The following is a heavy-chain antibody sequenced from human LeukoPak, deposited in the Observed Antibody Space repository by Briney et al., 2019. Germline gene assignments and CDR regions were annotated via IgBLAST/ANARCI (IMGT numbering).Heavy chain of an antibody. CDR2: ISAYNGNT. CDR3: ARTPRGTYYYDSSGYYYFDY. D-gene: IGHD3-22*01. J-gene: IGHJ4*02. CDR1: GYTFTSYG. V-gene: IGHV1-18*01. Sequence: ASVKVSCKASGYTFTSYGISWVRQAPGQGLEWMGWISAYNGNTNYAQKLQGRVTMTTDTSTSTAYMELRSLRSDDTAVYYCARTPRGTYYYDSSGYYYFDYWGQGTLVTVSS.